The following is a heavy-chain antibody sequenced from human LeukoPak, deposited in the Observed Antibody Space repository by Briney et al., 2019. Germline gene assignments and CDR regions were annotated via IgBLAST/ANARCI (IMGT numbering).Heavy chain of an antibody. CDR3: ARSKKKFDY. CDR1: GYTFTGYY. CDR2: IDPSDGST. V-gene: IGHV1-46*01. J-gene: IGHJ4*02. Sequence: EASVKVSCKASGYTFTGYYMHWVRQAPGQGLEWMGIIDPSDGSTSCAQKFQGRVTMTRDRSTSTVYMELSSLRSEDTAVYYCARSKKKFDYWGQGTLVTVSS.